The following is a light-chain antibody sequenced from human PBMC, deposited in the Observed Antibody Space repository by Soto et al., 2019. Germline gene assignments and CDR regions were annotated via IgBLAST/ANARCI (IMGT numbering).Light chain of an antibody. J-gene: IGKJ2*01. CDR3: QQSSSLPYT. CDR2: GAS. V-gene: IGKV3-20*01. Sequence: EIVLTQSPGTLSLSPGERATLSCRASQSVSSSYLAWYQQKPGQAPRLLIYGASSRATGIPDRFSGSGSGTDFTLTISRLEPEDFATYYCQQSSSLPYTFGQGTKVEI. CDR1: QSVSSSY.